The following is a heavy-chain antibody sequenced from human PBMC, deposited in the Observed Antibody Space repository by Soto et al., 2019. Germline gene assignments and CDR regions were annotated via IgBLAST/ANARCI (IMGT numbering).Heavy chain of an antibody. J-gene: IGHJ4*02. CDR3: AINYYDSSGYLY. D-gene: IGHD3-22*01. CDR1: GHTLINYY. Sequence: SVKVSCKTSGHTLINYYMHWVRQAPGQGLDWLGKIDTSGNGTSYAERFQGRITLTSDTSTKTVYVELSSLRSEDTAIYYCAINYYDSSGYLYWGQGTLVTVSS. V-gene: IGHV1-46*01. CDR2: IDTSGNGT.